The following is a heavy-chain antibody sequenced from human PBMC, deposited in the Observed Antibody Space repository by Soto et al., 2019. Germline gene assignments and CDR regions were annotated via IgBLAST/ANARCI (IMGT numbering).Heavy chain of an antibody. D-gene: IGHD6-19*01. J-gene: IGHJ4*02. V-gene: IGHV5-51*01. Sequence: PGESLKISCNGSGYSFTSYWIGWVRQMPGKGLEWMGIIYPGDSDTRYSPSFQGQVTISADKSISTAYLQWSSLKASDTAMYYCATTREWLVDEYYFDYWGQGTLVTVSS. CDR2: IYPGDSDT. CDR3: ATTREWLVDEYYFDY. CDR1: GYSFTSYW.